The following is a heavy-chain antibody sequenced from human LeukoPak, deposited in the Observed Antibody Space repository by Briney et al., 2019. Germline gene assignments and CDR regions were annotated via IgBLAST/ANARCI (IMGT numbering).Heavy chain of an antibody. V-gene: IGHV4-38-2*01. CDR1: GYSINSGYF. D-gene: IGHD2-15*01. Sequence: PSETLSLTCSVSGYSINSGYFWVWVRQPPGKGLEWIGSANHRGSTYYNPSLQSRVTISVDMSNNQFSLKLIPVTAADTAVFYCARFSAAPPHSFCFDNWGQGALVTVSS. CDR2: ANHRGST. CDR3: ARFSAAPPHSFCFDN. J-gene: IGHJ4*02.